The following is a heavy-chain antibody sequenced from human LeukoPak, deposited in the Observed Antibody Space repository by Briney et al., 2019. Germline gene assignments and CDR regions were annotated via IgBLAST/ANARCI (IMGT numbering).Heavy chain of an antibody. CDR2: IHTSGNA. CDR3: ARVEIVGRAFDI. J-gene: IGHJ3*02. Sequence: SETLSLTCTVSGGSISTYYWSWIRQPAGKGLEWIGRIHTSGNANQNPSLKSRVTMSVDTSKNQLSLNLSSLTAADTAVYYCARVEIVGRAFDIWGQGTMVTVSS. CDR1: GGSISTYY. D-gene: IGHD3-22*01. V-gene: IGHV4-4*07.